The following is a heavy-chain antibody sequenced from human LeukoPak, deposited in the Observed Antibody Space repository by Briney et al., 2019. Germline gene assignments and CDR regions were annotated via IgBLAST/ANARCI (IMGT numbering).Heavy chain of an antibody. J-gene: IGHJ4*02. CDR1: GGSISSYY. CDR3: ARPVGGYSSSWYG. V-gene: IGHV4-39*01. CDR2: IYYSGST. D-gene: IGHD6-13*01. Sequence: PSETLSHTCTVSGGSISSYYWGWIRQPPGKGLEWIGSIYYSGSTYYNPSLKSRVTISVDTSKNQFSLKLSSVTAADTAVYYCARPVGGYSSSWYGWGQGTLVTVSS.